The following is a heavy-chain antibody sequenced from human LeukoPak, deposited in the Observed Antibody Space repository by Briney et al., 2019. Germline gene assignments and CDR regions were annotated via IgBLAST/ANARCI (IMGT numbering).Heavy chain of an antibody. D-gene: IGHD3-16*01. CDR1: GFVFSDYY. V-gene: IGHV3-23*01. CDR2: ISDIGVST. J-gene: IGHJ4*02. Sequence: PGGSLRLSCTASGFVFSDYYMIWIRQAPGKGLEWVSVISDIGVSTYYADSVRGRFTVSRDNSKNTLYLQMNSLRAEDTALYYCAKDLGPYKSGFGDFDYWGQGTLVSVSS. CDR3: AKDLGPYKSGFGDFDY.